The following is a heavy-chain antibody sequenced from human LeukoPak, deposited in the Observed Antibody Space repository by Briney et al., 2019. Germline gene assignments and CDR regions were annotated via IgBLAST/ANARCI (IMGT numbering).Heavy chain of an antibody. J-gene: IGHJ6*04. CDR1: GFTFSSYG. CDR2: IWYDGSNK. D-gene: IGHD5-18*01. V-gene: IGHV3-33*06. Sequence: GRSLRLSCAASGFTFSSYGMHWVRQAPGKGLEWVAVIWYDGSNKYYADSVKGRFTISRDNSKNTLYLQMNSLRAEDTAVYYCAKDTAMVTYRGYYYYGMDVSGKGTTVTVSS. CDR3: AKDTAMVTYRGYYYYGMDV.